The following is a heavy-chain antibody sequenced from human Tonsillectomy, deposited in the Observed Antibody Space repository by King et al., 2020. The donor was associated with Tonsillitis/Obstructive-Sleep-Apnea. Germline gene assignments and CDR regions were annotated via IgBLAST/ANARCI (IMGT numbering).Heavy chain of an antibody. CDR2: IYYSGST. D-gene: IGHD1-26*01. Sequence: QLQESGPGLVKPPETLSLTCTVSGGSISSYYWSWIRQPPGKGLEWIGYIYYSGSTNYNPSLKSRITISVDTSKNQFSLKLSSVTAADTAVYYCARESGSYSGFDYWGQGALVTVSS. CDR1: GGSISSYY. CDR3: ARESGSYSGFDY. V-gene: IGHV4-59*01. J-gene: IGHJ4*02.